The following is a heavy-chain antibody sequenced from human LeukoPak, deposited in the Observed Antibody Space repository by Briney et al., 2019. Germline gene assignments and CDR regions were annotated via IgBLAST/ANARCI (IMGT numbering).Heavy chain of an antibody. V-gene: IGHV3-9*01. J-gene: IGHJ4*02. CDR2: ISWNSGSI. Sequence: QPGRSLRLSCAASGFTFDDYAMHWVRQAPGKGLEWVSGISWNSGSIGYADSVKGRFTISRDNAKNSLYLQMNSLRAEDTALYYCAKDPGGDVDTAMAFDYWGQGTLVTVSS. CDR1: GFTFDDYA. CDR3: AKDPGGDVDTAMAFDY. D-gene: IGHD5-18*01.